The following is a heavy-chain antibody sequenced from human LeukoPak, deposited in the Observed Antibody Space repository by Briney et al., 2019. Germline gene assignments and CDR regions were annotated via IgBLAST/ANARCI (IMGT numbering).Heavy chain of an antibody. J-gene: IGHJ4*02. V-gene: IGHV3-33*06. Sequence: GGYLRLSCAASGLTFSSYGMHWVRQAPGKGLEWVAVIWYDGSNKNYADSVKGRFTISRDNSKNTLYLQMNSLRVEDMAVYYCAKDPHQRIAVAGYFDYWGQGTLVTVSS. CDR3: AKDPHQRIAVAGYFDY. CDR2: IWYDGSNK. D-gene: IGHD6-19*01. CDR1: GLTFSSYG.